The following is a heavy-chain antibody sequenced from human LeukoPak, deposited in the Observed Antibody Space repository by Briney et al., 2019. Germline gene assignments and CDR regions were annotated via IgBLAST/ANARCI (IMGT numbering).Heavy chain of an antibody. CDR2: IKQDGSEK. V-gene: IGHV3-7*01. Sequence: GGSLRLSCAASGFTFSSYAMSWVRQGPGKGLGWVANIKQDGSEKYYVDSVKGRFTISRENAKNSLYLQMNSLRAEHTPVYYCARDFPTKGYYYMHVWGKGTTLTVSS. CDR3: ARDFPTKGYYYMHV. CDR1: GFTFSSYA. J-gene: IGHJ6*03.